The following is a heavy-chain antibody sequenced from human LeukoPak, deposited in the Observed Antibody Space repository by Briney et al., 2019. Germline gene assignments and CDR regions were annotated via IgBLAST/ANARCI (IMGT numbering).Heavy chain of an antibody. CDR2: IWYDGSNK. CDR1: GFTFSSYG. Sequence: PGRSLRLSCAASGFTFSSYGMHWVRQAPGKGLEWVAVIWYDGSNKYYADSVKGRFTISRDNSKNTLYLQMNSLRAEDTAVYYCAEGDPMSTFDYWGQGTLVTVSS. V-gene: IGHV3-33*06. J-gene: IGHJ4*02. CDR3: AEGDPMSTFDY.